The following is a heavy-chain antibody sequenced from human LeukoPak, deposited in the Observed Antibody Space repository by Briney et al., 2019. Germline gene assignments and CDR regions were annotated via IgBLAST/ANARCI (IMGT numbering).Heavy chain of an antibody. CDR1: GGTFSSYA. J-gene: IGHJ4*02. CDR3: ARVGVAAAGVFDY. V-gene: IGHV1-69*04. D-gene: IGHD6-13*01. Sequence: SVKVSCKASGGTFSSYAISWVRQAPGQGLEWMGRIIPILGIANYAQKLQGRVTMTTDTSTSTAYMELRSLRSDDTAVYYCARVGVAAAGVFDYWGQGTLVTVSS. CDR2: IIPILGIA.